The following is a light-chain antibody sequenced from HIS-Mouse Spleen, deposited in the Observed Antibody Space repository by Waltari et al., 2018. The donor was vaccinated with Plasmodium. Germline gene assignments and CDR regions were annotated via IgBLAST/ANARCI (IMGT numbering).Light chain of an antibody. CDR2: AAS. J-gene: IGKJ1*01. CDR3: QRGYSTPRT. V-gene: IGKV1-39*01. Sequence: DIQMTQSPSSLSASVGHRVTITCRASQSISSYLNWYQQKPGKPPKLLIHAASSLQSGVPSRFSGSRSATEITLTISSLQPGDDATYYCQRGYSTPRTFGQGTRVEIK. CDR1: QSISSY.